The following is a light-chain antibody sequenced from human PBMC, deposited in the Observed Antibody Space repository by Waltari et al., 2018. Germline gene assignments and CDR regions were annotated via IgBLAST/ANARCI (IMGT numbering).Light chain of an antibody. V-gene: IGLV2-14*03. CDR1: STAVGDSTY. J-gene: IGLJ3*02. CDR2: DVT. CDR3: CSYAGRSTWV. Sequence: QSALTQPASVSGSPGQSITISCTGASTAVGDSTYVSWYQQIPGKAPTVIIYDVTKRPSGVSNRFSGSKSGNSASLSISGLQAEDEAHYYCCSYAGRSTWVFGGGTKVTVL.